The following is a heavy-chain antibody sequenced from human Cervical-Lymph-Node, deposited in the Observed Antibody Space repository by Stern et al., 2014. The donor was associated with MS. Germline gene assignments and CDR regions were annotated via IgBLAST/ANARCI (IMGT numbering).Heavy chain of an antibody. CDR3: ARSRVVPAANYYFGMDV. D-gene: IGHD2-2*01. CDR1: GGSFSAYY. Sequence: QVQLQQWGAGLLKPSETLSLTCAVYGGSFSAYYWSWIRQSPGKGLVWIGEINQSGSTNYNPSLNSRVTISLDTSKNQFSLKLSSVTAADTAVYYCARSRVVPAANYYFGMDVWGQGTTVNVSS. J-gene: IGHJ6*02. CDR2: INQSGST. V-gene: IGHV4-34*01.